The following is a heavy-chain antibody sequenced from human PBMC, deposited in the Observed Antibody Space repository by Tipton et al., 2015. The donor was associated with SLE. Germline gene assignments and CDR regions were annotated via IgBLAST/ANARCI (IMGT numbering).Heavy chain of an antibody. CDR2: IYYSGST. D-gene: IGHD6-13*01. CDR1: GGSISSYY. Sequence: TLSLTCTVSGGSISSYYWSWIRQPPGKGLEWIGYIYYSGSTNYNPSLKSRVTISVDTSKNQFSLKLSSVTAADTAVYYCAREGGRGIAAAGYHFYAFDIWGQGTMVTVSS. J-gene: IGHJ3*02. CDR3: AREGGRGIAAAGYHFYAFDI. V-gene: IGHV4-59*01.